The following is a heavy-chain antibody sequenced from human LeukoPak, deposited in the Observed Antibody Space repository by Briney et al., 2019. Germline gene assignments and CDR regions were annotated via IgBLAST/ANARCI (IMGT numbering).Heavy chain of an antibody. J-gene: IGHJ4*02. Sequence: SQTLSLTCTVSGGSISSGGYYWSWIRQPPGKGLKWIGYIYHSGSTYYNPSLKSRVTISVDRSKNQFSLKLSSVTAADTAVYYCASTRQGNQPYYFDYWGQGTLVTASS. D-gene: IGHD1-14*01. CDR1: GGSISSGGYY. CDR2: IYHSGST. V-gene: IGHV4-30-2*01. CDR3: ASTRQGNQPYYFDY.